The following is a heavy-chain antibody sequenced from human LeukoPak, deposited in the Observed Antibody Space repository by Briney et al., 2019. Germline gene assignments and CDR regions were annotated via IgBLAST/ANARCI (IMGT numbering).Heavy chain of an antibody. CDR2: ISGSGGST. J-gene: IGHJ5*02. CDR1: GFTFSSYA. Sequence: GGSLRLSCAASGFTFSSYAMSWVRQAPGKGLEWVSAISGSGGSTYYADSVKGRFTISRDNSKNTLYLQMNSLRAEDTAVYYCARRTTPNSGSYYNWFDPWGQGTLVTVSS. V-gene: IGHV3-23*01. D-gene: IGHD1-26*01. CDR3: ARRTTPNSGSYYNWFDP.